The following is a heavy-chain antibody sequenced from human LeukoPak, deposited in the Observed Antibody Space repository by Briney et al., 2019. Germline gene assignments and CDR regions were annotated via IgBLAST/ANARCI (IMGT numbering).Heavy chain of an antibody. CDR3: ARDRQQQQGNYFDY. D-gene: IGHD6-13*01. CDR1: GGSISSYY. V-gene: IGHV4-59*01. J-gene: IGHJ4*02. Sequence: SETLSLTCTVSGGSISSYYWSWIRQPPGKGLEWIGYIYYSGSTNYNPSLKSRVTISVDTSKNQFSLKLSSVTAADTAVYYCARDRQQQQGNYFDYWGQGTLVTVSS. CDR2: IYYSGST.